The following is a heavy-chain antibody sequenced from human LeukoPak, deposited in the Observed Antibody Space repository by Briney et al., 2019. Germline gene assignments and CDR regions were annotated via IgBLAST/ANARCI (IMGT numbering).Heavy chain of an antibody. CDR1: GGSISSSSYY. D-gene: IGHD2-2*01. Sequence: NPSETLSLTCTVSGGSISSSSYYWGWIRQPPGKGLEWIGSICYSGSTYYNPSLKSRVTISVDTSKNQFSLKLSSVTAADTAVYYCARHLPPVPAAKGGWFDPWGQGTLVTVSS. V-gene: IGHV4-39*01. CDR2: ICYSGST. CDR3: ARHLPPVPAAKGGWFDP. J-gene: IGHJ5*02.